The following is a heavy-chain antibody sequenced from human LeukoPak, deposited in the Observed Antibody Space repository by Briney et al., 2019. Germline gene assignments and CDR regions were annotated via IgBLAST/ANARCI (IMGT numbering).Heavy chain of an antibody. Sequence: GGSLRLSCAASGFTFSDYYMSWIRQAPGKGLEWVSYISSSSSTIYYADSVKGRFTISRDNAKNSLYLQMNSLRDEDTAVYYCAREGYYDSSGYSYWGQGTLVTVSS. CDR1: GFTFSDYY. J-gene: IGHJ4*02. V-gene: IGHV3-11*04. D-gene: IGHD3-22*01. CDR3: AREGYYDSSGYSY. CDR2: ISSSSSTI.